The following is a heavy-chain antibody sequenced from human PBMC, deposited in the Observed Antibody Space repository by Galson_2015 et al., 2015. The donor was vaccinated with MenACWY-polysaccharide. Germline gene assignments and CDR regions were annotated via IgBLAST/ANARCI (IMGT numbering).Heavy chain of an antibody. V-gene: IGHV4-30-4*01. CDR3: ARDPLDYGDYGGVFDY. J-gene: IGHJ4*02. CDR2: IYYSGST. Sequence: TLSLTCTVSGGSISSGDYYWSWIRQPPGKGLEWIGYIYYSGSTYYNPSLKSRVTISVDTSKNQFSLKLSSVTAADTAVYYCARDPLDYGDYGGVFDYWGQGTLVTVSS. D-gene: IGHD4-17*01. CDR1: GGSISSGDYY.